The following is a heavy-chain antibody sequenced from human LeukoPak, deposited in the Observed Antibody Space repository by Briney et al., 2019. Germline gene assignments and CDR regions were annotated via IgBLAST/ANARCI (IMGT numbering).Heavy chain of an antibody. D-gene: IGHD4-23*01. J-gene: IGHJ3*01. CDR3: ASRAGNSFHGFDV. CDR1: GYTFTSYG. V-gene: IGHV1-18*01. CDR2: ISAHNGDT. Sequence: GASVKVSCRASGYTFTSYGINWVRQAPGQGLAWMGWISAHNGDTSSAQTLQGRITMTTDTSTNTAYMELRSLSSDDTAVYYCASRAGNSFHGFDVWGQGTMVTVSS.